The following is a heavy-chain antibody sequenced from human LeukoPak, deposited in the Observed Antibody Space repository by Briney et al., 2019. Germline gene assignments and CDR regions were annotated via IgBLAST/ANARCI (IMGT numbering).Heavy chain of an antibody. CDR3: ARRYCSSTSCYGEDFDY. CDR1: GFTFSSYG. D-gene: IGHD2-2*01. CDR2: IWYDGSNK. J-gene: IGHJ4*02. V-gene: IGHV3-33*01. Sequence: PGRSLRLSCAASGFTFSSYGMHWLRQAPGKGLEWVAIIWYDGSNKYYADSVKGRFTISRDNSKNTLYLQMNSLRAEDTAVYYCARRYCSSTSCYGEDFDYWGQGTLVTVSS.